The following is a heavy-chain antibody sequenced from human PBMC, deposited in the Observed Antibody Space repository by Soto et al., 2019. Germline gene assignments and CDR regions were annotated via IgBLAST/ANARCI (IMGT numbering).Heavy chain of an antibody. CDR3: ARDLGYSRGFDY. V-gene: IGHV3-21*01. J-gene: IGHJ4*02. Sequence: PVGSLRLSCAASGFTFSSYSMDWVRQAPGKGLEWVSSISSSSSYIYYADSVKGRFTISRDNAKNSLYLQMNSLRAEDTAVYYCARDLGYSRGFDYWGQGTLVTVSS. CDR2: ISSSSSYI. D-gene: IGHD6-13*01. CDR1: GFTFSSYS.